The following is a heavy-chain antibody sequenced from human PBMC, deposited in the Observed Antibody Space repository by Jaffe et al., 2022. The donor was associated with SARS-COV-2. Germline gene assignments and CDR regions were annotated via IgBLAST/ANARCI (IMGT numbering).Heavy chain of an antibody. D-gene: IGHD4-17*01. J-gene: IGHJ4*02. CDR3: ARGDDYGGKLDS. Sequence: QVQLQESGPRQVKPSQTLSLTCTVSGGSLRSTFYWTWIRHLPGEGLQWIGYVYHRSTTYYNPSLRGRLSISLDTSKNQFFLNLSYVTAADTAVYYCARGDDYGGKLDSWGQGALVTVSS. CDR2: VYHRSTT. V-gene: IGHV4-31*03. CDR1: GGSLRSTFY.